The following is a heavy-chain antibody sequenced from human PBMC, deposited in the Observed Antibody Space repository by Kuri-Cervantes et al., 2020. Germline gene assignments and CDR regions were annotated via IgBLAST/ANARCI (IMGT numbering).Heavy chain of an antibody. CDR2: NYHSGST. D-gene: IGHD5-18*01. J-gene: IGHJ6*02. CDR3: ARVPVDTAINGMDV. CDR1: GGSISSGGYS. Sequence: SCAVSGGSISSGGYSWSWIRQPPGKGLEWFGYNYHSGSTYYNPSLKSRVTISVDRSKNQFSLKLSSVTAADTAVYYCARVPVDTAINGMDVWGQGTTVTVSS. V-gene: IGHV4-30-2*01.